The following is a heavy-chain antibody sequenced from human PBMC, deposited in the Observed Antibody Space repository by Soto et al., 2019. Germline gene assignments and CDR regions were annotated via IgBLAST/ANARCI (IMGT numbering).Heavy chain of an antibody. CDR3: ARDLGAVVVISYAFDI. Sequence: GASVKVSCKASGYTFTSYYMHWVRQAPGQGLGWMGIINPSGGSTSYAQKFQGRVTMTRDTSTSTVYMELSSLRSEDTAVYYCARDLGAVVVISYAFDIWGQGTMVTVSS. D-gene: IGHD3-22*01. J-gene: IGHJ3*02. CDR1: GYTFTSYY. V-gene: IGHV1-46*01. CDR2: INPSGGST.